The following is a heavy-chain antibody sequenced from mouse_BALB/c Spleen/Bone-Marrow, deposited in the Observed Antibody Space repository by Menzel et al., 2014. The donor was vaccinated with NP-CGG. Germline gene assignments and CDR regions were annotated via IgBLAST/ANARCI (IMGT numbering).Heavy chain of an antibody. D-gene: IGHD1-1*01. Sequence: EVQLVESGGGLVKPGGSLKLSCAASGFTFXSYAMSWVRQTPEKRLEWVATISSGGSYTYYPDSVKGRFTISRDNAKNTLYLQMSSLRSEDTAMYYCARHITTVVADYWGQGTTLTVSS. V-gene: IGHV5-9-3*01. J-gene: IGHJ2*01. CDR2: ISSGGSYT. CDR3: ARHITTVVADY. CDR1: GFTFXSYA.